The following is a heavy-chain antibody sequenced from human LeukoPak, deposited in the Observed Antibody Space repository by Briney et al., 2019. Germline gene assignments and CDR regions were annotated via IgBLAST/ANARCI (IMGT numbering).Heavy chain of an antibody. CDR3: ARTHTYDFWSGYYWYFDY. Sequence: GESVKAPCKGSGYRFTSYWFGWVRQMPGKGLEWMGIIYPGDSDTRYSPSFQGQVTISADKSISTAYLQWSSLKASDTAMYYCARTHTYDFWSGYYWYFDYWGQGTLVTVSS. J-gene: IGHJ4*02. V-gene: IGHV5-51*01. CDR2: IYPGDSDT. D-gene: IGHD3-3*01. CDR1: GYRFTSYW.